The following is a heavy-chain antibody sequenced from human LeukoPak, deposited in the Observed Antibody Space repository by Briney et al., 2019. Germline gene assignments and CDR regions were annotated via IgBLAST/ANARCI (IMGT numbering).Heavy chain of an antibody. CDR1: GFTFSSYA. CDR2: ISYDGSNK. Sequence: GRSLRLSCAASGFTFSSYAMHWVRQAPGKGLEWVAVISYDGSNKYYADSVKGRFTISRDNSKNTLYLQMNSLRAEDTAVYYCAREKAHGFDYWGQGPLVTVSS. J-gene: IGHJ4*02. V-gene: IGHV3-30*04. CDR3: AREKAHGFDY.